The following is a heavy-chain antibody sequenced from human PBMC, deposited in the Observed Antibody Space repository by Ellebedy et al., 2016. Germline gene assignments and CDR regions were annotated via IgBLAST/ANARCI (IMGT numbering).Heavy chain of an antibody. CDR1: GGSITTYY. CDR3: ARVPPVVRSGWYYFDY. J-gene: IGHJ4*02. Sequence: SETLSLTXTVSGGSITTYYWSWIRQPPGKRLEWIGYIYYSGNTNYSPSLKSRVTISVDTSKNQFSLKLSSVTAADTAMYYCARVPPVVRSGWYYFDYWGQGTLVTVSS. D-gene: IGHD6-19*01. CDR2: IYYSGNT. V-gene: IGHV4-59*12.